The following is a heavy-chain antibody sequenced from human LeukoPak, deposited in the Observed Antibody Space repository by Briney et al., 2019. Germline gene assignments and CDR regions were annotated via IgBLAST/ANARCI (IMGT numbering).Heavy chain of an antibody. J-gene: IGHJ4*02. Sequence: SETLSLTCTVSGASISNREYFWDWIRQPPGKGLQWIGRTYYSATTYYNPSLKSRVTISVDTSKNQFSLKLTSVTAADTAVYYCARGSHYGDYGYWGQGTLVTVSS. V-gene: IGHV4-39*07. CDR1: GASISNREYF. CDR2: TYYSATT. D-gene: IGHD4-17*01. CDR3: ARGSHYGDYGY.